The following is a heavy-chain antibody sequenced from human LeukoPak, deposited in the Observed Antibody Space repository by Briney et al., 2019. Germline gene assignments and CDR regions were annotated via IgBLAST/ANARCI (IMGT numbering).Heavy chain of an antibody. D-gene: IGHD3-10*01. CDR2: INSDGSNT. V-gene: IGHV3-74*01. CDR1: GFPFSGYW. CDR3: ATFSFAASGSCDPVDI. Sequence: GGSLRLSCAASGFPFSGYWMHWVRQAPGKGLVWVSRINSDGSNTNYADSVKGRFTISRDNAKNTLYLQMSSLRAEDTAVYYCATFSFAASGSCDPVDIWGQGTLVTVSS. J-gene: IGHJ3*02.